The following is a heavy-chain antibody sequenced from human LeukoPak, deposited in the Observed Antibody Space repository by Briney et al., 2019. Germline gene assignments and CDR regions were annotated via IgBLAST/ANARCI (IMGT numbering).Heavy chain of an antibody. CDR3: ARGGRVGPSSSRH. J-gene: IGHJ4*02. Sequence: SSETLSLTRAVYGGSFSGHYWSWIRQPPGKGLEWIWEINHSGSTNYNPSLKSRVTISVDTSKNQFSLKLSSVTAADTAVYYCARGGRVGPSSSRHWGQGTLVTVSS. V-gene: IGHV4-34*01. CDR1: GGSFSGHY. CDR2: INHSGST. D-gene: IGHD6-13*01.